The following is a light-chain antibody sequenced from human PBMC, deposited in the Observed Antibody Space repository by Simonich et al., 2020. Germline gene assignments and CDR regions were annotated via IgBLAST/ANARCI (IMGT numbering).Light chain of an antibody. CDR1: QSLVHHDGNTY. J-gene: IGKJ1*01. CDR2: KVS. CDR3: MQGTHWPPWT. V-gene: IGKV2-30*02. Sequence: DVVMTQSPLSLPVTLGQPASISCRSSQSLVHHDGNTYLNWFQQRPGPSPRRLIYKVSNRDSGVPDRLRGSGSGTDFTLKISRVEAEDVGVYYCMQGTHWPPWTFGQGTKVEIK.